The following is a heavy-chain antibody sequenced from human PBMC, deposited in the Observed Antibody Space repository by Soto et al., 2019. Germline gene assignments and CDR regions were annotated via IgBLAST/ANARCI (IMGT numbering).Heavy chain of an antibody. CDR1: GFSLSSTGVG. CDR2: IYWVDDK. J-gene: IGHJ5*02. V-gene: IGHV2-5*02. CDR3: AHRPANMAGKNWFDP. Sequence: QITLKESGPTLVKPTQTLTLTCTFSGFSLSSTGVGVGWIRQPPGTALEWLAVIYWVDDKRSSPSLKNRLSITMDTPKNQVVRTTTNVDPTNTATYYCAHRPANMAGKNWFDPWGQGTLVTVSS.